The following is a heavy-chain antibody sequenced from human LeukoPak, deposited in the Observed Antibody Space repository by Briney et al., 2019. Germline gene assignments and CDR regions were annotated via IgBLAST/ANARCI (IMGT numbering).Heavy chain of an antibody. D-gene: IGHD3-9*01. CDR1: GFTFSNAW. J-gene: IGHJ4*02. CDR2: IKSKTDGGTT. CDR3: TTERRAINYFDY. V-gene: IGHV3-15*01. Sequence: PGGSLRLSCAASGFTFSNAWMSWVRQAPGKGLEWAGRIKSKTDGGTTDYAAPVKGRFTVSRDDSKNTLYLQMNSLKTEDTAVYYCTTERRAINYFDYWAREPWSPSPQ.